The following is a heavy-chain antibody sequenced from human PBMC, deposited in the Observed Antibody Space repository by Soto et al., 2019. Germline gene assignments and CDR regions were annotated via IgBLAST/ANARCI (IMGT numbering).Heavy chain of an antibody. Sequence: ASVKVSCKASGYTFTSYDINWVRLATGQGLEWMGWMNPNNGNTGYPQKFQGRVTMTRNTSISTAYMELTSLRFEDTAVYYCARSPPRVERNNYAGGWFDPWGQGTLVTVSS. J-gene: IGHJ5*02. CDR3: ARSPPRVERNNYAGGWFDP. D-gene: IGHD4-4*01. V-gene: IGHV1-8*01. CDR1: GYTFTSYD. CDR2: MNPNNGNT.